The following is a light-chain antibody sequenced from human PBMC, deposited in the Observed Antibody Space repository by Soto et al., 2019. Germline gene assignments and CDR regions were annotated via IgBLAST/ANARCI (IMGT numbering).Light chain of an antibody. V-gene: IGKV3-20*01. J-gene: IGKJ1*01. CDR1: ESISSSY. CDR2: GAS. Sequence: TQSPSTLSASVGDRVTITCLASESISSSYLAWYQQKPGQAPRLLIYGASSRATGIPDRFSGSGSGTDFTLTISRLEPEDFAVYYCQQYGSSPRFGQGTKVDIK. CDR3: QQYGSSPR.